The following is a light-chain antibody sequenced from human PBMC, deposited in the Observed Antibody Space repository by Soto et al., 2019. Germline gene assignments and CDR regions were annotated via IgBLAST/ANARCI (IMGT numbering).Light chain of an antibody. Sequence: DIQMTQSPSTLSASVGDRVTITCRASQSISTWLAWYQQKPGKAPKLLIYKTSSLKSGVPTRFSGSGSGTEFTLTISSLQPDDFATYYCQQYNNFPRTFGQGTKLEIK. CDR3: QQYNNFPRT. V-gene: IGKV1-5*03. CDR2: KTS. J-gene: IGKJ2*01. CDR1: QSISTW.